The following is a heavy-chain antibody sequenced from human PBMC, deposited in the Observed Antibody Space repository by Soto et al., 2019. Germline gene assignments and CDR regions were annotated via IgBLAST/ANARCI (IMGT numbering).Heavy chain of an antibody. D-gene: IGHD3-10*01. Sequence: QVQLQQWGAGLLKPSETLSLTCAVYGGSFSGYQWSWIRQTPGKGLEWIGEINDSGNINYNPSLKSRVPIMVDTAKKQISLKLSSVTAADTAVYYCARGLILWFGELSRRGGCYYYMDVWGAGTTVTVSS. CDR2: INDSGNI. CDR3: ARGLILWFGELSRRGGCYYYMDV. CDR1: GGSFSGYQ. V-gene: IGHV4-34*01. J-gene: IGHJ6*03.